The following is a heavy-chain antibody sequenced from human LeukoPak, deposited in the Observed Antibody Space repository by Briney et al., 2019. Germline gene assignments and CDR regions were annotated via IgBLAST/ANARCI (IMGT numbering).Heavy chain of an antibody. CDR1: GFTFNNYG. V-gene: IGHV3-23*01. D-gene: IGHD3-22*01. CDR3: AKGSSGYFADL. CDR2: ISNDGGGT. J-gene: IGHJ5*02. Sequence: GGSLRLSCAASGFTFNNYGLIWVRQAPGKGREWVAAISNDGGGTMYAAFVEGRFTISRDNSKNTLFLQMNSLRAEDTALYYCAKGSSGYFADLWGQGTLVTVSS.